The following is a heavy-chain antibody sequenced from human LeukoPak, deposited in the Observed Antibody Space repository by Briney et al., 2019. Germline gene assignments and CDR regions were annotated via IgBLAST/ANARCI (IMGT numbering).Heavy chain of an antibody. CDR3: ASWVVVVAATPFQDAFDI. Sequence: ASVKVSCKASGYTFTGYYMHWVRQAPGQGLEWMGWINPNSGGTNYAQKFQGRVTMTRDTSISTAYMELSRLRSDDTAVYYCASWVVVVAATPFQDAFDIWGQGTMVTVSS. V-gene: IGHV1-2*02. D-gene: IGHD2-15*01. CDR2: INPNSGGT. J-gene: IGHJ3*02. CDR1: GYTFTGYY.